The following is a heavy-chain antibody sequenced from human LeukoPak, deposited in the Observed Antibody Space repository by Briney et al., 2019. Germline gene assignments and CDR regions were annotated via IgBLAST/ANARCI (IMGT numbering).Heavy chain of an antibody. CDR1: GGSISSYY. Sequence: SETLSLTCTVSGGSISSYYWSWIRQPPGKGLEWIGYIYYSGSTNYNPSLKSRVTISVDTSKNQFSLKLSSVTAADTAVYYCARESKEQPRYFDYWGQGTLVTVSS. V-gene: IGHV4-59*01. J-gene: IGHJ4*02. CDR2: IYYSGST. CDR3: ARESKEQPRYFDY. D-gene: IGHD6-13*01.